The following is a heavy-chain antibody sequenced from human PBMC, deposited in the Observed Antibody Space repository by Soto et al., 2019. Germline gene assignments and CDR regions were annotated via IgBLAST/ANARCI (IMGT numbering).Heavy chain of an antibody. D-gene: IGHD2-2*01. CDR3: AAFEGYCSSTSCYRYWYFDL. CDR2: IVVGSGNT. Sequence: VASVKVSCKASGFTFTSSAVQWVRQARGQRLEWIGWIVVGSGNTNYAQKFQERVTITRDMSTSTAYMELSSLRSEDTAVYYCAAFEGYCSSTSCYRYWYFDLWGRGTPVTVSS. V-gene: IGHV1-58*01. CDR1: GFTFTSSA. J-gene: IGHJ2*01.